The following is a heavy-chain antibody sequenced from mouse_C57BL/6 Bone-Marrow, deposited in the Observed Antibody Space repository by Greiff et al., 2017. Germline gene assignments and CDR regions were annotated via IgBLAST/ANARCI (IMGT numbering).Heavy chain of an antibody. CDR1: GFTFSDYY. J-gene: IGHJ2*01. V-gene: IGHV5-16*01. D-gene: IGHD2-5*01. Sequence: EVQVVESEGGLVQPGSSMKLSCTASGFTFSDYYMAWVRQVPEKGLEWVANINYDGSSTYYLDSLKSRFIISRDNAKNILYLQMSSLKSEDTATYYCARAPYSNYFDYWGQGTTLTVSS. CDR3: ARAPYSNYFDY. CDR2: INYDGSST.